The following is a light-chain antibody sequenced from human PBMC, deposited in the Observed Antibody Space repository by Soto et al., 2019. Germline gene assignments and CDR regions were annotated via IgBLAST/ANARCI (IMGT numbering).Light chain of an antibody. CDR3: GTWDSSLSAYV. CDR2: DNN. CDR1: SSNIGNNY. V-gene: IGLV1-51*01. Sequence: QSVLTQPPSASAAPGQKVTISCSGSSSNIGNNYVSWYQQLPGTAPKLLIYDNNKRPSGIPDRFSGSKSGTSATLGITGLQTGDEADYYCGTWDSSLSAYVFGTGTKVT. J-gene: IGLJ1*01.